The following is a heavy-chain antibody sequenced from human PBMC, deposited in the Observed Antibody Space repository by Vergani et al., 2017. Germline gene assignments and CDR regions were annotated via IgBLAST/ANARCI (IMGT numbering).Heavy chain of an antibody. CDR2: IYYSGST. V-gene: IGHV4-31*03. CDR3: ARDHQLVSYSSGWYSIFRFDP. CDR1: GGSISSGGYY. D-gene: IGHD6-19*01. Sequence: QVQLQESGPGLVKPSQTLSLTCTVSGGSISSGGYYWSWIRQHPGKGLEWIGYIYYSGSTYYNPSLKSRVTISVDTSKNQFSLQLNSVTPEDTAVYYCARDHQLVSYSSGWYSIFRFDPWGQGTLVTVSS. J-gene: IGHJ5*02.